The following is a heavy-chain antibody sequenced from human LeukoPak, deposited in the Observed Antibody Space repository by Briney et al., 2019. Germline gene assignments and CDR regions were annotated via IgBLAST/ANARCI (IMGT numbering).Heavy chain of an antibody. D-gene: IGHD7-27*01. Sequence: PGGSLRLSCGASGFSFRSYAMYWVRQAPGKGLEWVANIKTDGSQIYYVDSVKGRFTISRDNAKNSLYLQMNSLRAEDTAVYYCARDLNWETYWGQGTLVSVSS. CDR1: GFSFRSYA. CDR2: IKTDGSQI. J-gene: IGHJ4*02. V-gene: IGHV3-7*01. CDR3: ARDLNWETY.